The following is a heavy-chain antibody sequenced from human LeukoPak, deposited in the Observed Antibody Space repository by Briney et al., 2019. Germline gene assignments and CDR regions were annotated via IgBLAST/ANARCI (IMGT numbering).Heavy chain of an antibody. CDR3: ARGNRQRLSPTNYFYAMDV. CDR1: GGSFSGYY. J-gene: IGHJ6*02. D-gene: IGHD1-14*01. Sequence: PSETLSLTCAVYGGSFSGYYWSWIRQPPGKGLEWIGEINHSGSTNYNPSLKSRVTISVDTSKNQFSLKLSSVTAADTAVYYCARGNRQRLSPTNYFYAMDVWGQGTTVTVSS. V-gene: IGHV4-34*01. CDR2: INHSGST.